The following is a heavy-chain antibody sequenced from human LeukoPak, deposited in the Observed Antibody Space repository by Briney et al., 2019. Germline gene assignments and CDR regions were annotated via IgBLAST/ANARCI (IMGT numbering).Heavy chain of an antibody. D-gene: IGHD6-19*01. Sequence: GGSLRLSCAASGFSFSDYYMSWIRQAPGKGLEWVSYISSSGSTIYYADSVKGRFTISRDNAKNSLYLQMNSLRAEDTAVYYCARDSEQWLPVDDAFDIWGQGTMVTVSS. CDR2: ISSSGSTI. J-gene: IGHJ3*02. CDR1: GFSFSDYY. CDR3: ARDSEQWLPVDDAFDI. V-gene: IGHV3-11*04.